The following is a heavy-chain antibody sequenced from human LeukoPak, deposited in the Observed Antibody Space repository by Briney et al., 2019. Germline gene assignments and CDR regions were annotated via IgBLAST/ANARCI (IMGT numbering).Heavy chain of an antibody. CDR2: IYHTGST. Sequence: PSETLSLTCTVSGYSIISGYYWGWIRPPPGKGLEWIGAIYHTGSTYYTPSLKSRVTISVDTSKNQFSLKLSSVTAADTAVYYCARDIVVVPATRAYYYYYYYMDVWGKGTTVTVSS. D-gene: IGHD2-2*01. J-gene: IGHJ6*03. CDR3: ARDIVVVPATRAYYYYYYYMDV. V-gene: IGHV4-38-2*02. CDR1: GYSIISGYY.